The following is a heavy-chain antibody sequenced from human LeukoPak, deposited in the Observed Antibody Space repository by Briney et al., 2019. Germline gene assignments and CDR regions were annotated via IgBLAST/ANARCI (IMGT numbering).Heavy chain of an antibody. D-gene: IGHD3-22*01. J-gene: IGHJ5*02. V-gene: IGHV1-2*02. CDR1: GYTFTGYY. Sequence: ASVKVSCKASGYTFTGYYMHWVRQAPGQGLEWMGWINPNSGGTNYAQKFQSRVTMTRDTSISTAYMELSRLRSDDTAVYYCARVKFGDSSGYYYGWFDPWGQGTLVTVSS. CDR3: ARVKFGDSSGYYYGWFDP. CDR2: INPNSGGT.